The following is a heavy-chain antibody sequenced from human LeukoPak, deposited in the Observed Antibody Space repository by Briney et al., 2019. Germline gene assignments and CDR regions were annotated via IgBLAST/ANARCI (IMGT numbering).Heavy chain of an antibody. J-gene: IGHJ4*02. D-gene: IGHD6-19*01. CDR3: AKRDSTGWYSDY. CDR1: GLTFSSNA. V-gene: IGHV3-23*01. CDR2: ISGSDGRT. Sequence: GGSLRLSCAASGLTFSSNAMTWVRQAPGKGLEWVSSISGSDGRTYYADSVKGRFTISRDNSKSTLYLQMKSLRAEDTAVYYCAKRDSTGWYSDYWGQGTLVTVSS.